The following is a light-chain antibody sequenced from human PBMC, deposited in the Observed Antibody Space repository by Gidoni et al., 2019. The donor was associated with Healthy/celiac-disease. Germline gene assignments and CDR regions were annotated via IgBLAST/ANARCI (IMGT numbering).Light chain of an antibody. J-gene: IGKJ2*01. V-gene: IGKV3-15*01. CDR3: QQYNNWPPYT. Sequence: EIVMTQSPATLSVSPGERATLSCRASQSVNSNLAWYQQKPGQAPRLLIYGASTRATGIPARFSGSGSGTEFTLTISSLQSEDFAVYYCQQYNNWPPYTFXQXTKSXDQT. CDR1: QSVNSN. CDR2: GAS.